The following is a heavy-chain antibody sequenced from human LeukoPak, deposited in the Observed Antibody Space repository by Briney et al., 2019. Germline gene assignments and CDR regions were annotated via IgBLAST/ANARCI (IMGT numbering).Heavy chain of an antibody. CDR2: ITNSGNTM. Sequence: TGGSLRLSCAASGFIFSDHYMSWIRQAPGKGLEWISYITNSGNTMYYADSAKGRFTISRDNAKKSLYLQMNCPRDADTAVYYCARGAGPLFDPWGQGTLVTVSS. J-gene: IGHJ5*02. CDR3: ARGAGPLFDP. CDR1: GFIFSDHY. V-gene: IGHV3-11*01.